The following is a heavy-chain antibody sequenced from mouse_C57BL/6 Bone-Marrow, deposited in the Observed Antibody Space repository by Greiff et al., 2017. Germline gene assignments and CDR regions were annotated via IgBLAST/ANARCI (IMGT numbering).Heavy chain of an antibody. CDR2: IRSKSNNYAT. J-gene: IGHJ4*01. CDR1: GFSFNTYA. Sequence: GGGLVQPKGSLKLSCAASGFSFNTYAMNWVRQAPGKGLEWVARIRSKSNNYATYYADSVKDRFTISRDDSESMLYLQMNNLKTEDTAMYYCVGWLLPNYYAMDYWGQGTSVTVSS. CDR3: VGWLLPNYYAMDY. D-gene: IGHD2-3*01. V-gene: IGHV10-1*01.